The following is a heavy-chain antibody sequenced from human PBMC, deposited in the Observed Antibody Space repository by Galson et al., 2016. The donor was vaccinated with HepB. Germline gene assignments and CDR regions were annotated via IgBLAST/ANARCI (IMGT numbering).Heavy chain of an antibody. J-gene: IGHJ4*02. CDR3: ARQPSSRGYAYGWTRHVDF. CDR1: VGSISRSSYY. Sequence: SETLSLTCTVSVGSISRSSYYWGWVRQSPRKGLEWIGSIYNSGSAYYNPSLKSRVTIFVDTSKDEFSLKLTSVTAADTAVYYCARQPSSRGYAYGWTRHVDFWGRGTLVSVSS. V-gene: IGHV4-39*01. CDR2: IYNSGSA. D-gene: IGHD5-12*01.